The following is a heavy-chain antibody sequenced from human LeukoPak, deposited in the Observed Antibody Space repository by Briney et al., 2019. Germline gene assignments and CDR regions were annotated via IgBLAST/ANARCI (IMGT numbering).Heavy chain of an antibody. CDR3: ARLYGSSLGRVFDY. CDR2: MYYSGSP. D-gene: IGHD6-6*01. Sequence: SETLSLTCTVSGGFISSYYWSWIRQPPGKGLEWIGYMYYSGSPNYNPSLKSRVTISVDTSKNQFSLKLSSVTAADTAIYYCARLYGSSLGRVFDYWGQGTLVTVSS. J-gene: IGHJ4*02. V-gene: IGHV4-59*01. CDR1: GGFISSYY.